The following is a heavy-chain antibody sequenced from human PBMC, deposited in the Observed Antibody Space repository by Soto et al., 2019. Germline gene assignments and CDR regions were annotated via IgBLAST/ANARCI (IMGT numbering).Heavy chain of an antibody. D-gene: IGHD3-3*02. Sequence: WGSLLFSCASCGFTLSSFGMHWVRQGPGKGLEWVAVISYDGTEEKYADSVKGRATVCIDNSKNTVYLQMNRLRGDDSAIYYCAKGRFDVVTISPFDHWGQGTMFTVSS. CDR3: AKGRFDVVTISPFDH. CDR2: ISYDGTEE. CDR1: GFTLSSFG. J-gene: IGHJ4*01. V-gene: IGHV3-30*18.